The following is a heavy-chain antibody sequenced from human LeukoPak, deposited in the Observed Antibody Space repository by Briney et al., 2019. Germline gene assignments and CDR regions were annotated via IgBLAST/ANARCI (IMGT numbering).Heavy chain of an antibody. CDR1: GGSISSFY. CDR2: IYYSGST. Sequence: PSETLSLTCTVSGGSISSFYWSWIRQPPGKGLEWIGYIYYSGSTNYNPSLKSRVTISVDTSKNQFSLELSSVTAADTAVYYCARVTPDYGDYLDYWGQGTLVTVSS. V-gene: IGHV4-59*01. D-gene: IGHD4-17*01. CDR3: ARVTPDYGDYLDY. J-gene: IGHJ4*02.